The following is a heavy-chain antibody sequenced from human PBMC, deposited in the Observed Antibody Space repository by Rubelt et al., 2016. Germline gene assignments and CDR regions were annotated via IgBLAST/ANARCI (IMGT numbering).Heavy chain of an antibody. V-gene: IGHV3-33*01. CDR1: GFPFSSDG. Sequence: GGVVQPGRSLRLSCSASGFPFSSDGMHWVRQAPGKGLEWVAVIWYDGSNKYYAESVTGRFTISRDNSKNTLYLQMNSLRAEETAVYYCARGGMGGSTGYFDYWGQGTLVTVSS. D-gene: IGHD1-26*01. CDR3: ARGGMGGSTGYFDY. CDR2: IWYDGSNK. J-gene: IGHJ4*02.